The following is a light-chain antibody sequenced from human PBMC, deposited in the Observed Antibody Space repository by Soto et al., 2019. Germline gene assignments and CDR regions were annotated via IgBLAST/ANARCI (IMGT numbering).Light chain of an antibody. V-gene: IGKV1-5*03. CDR3: QHYGGMWT. J-gene: IGKJ1*01. CDR2: KAS. CDR1: QTISSW. Sequence: DIQMAESPSPLSGXXGXXXXXXFRASQTISSWLAWYQQKPGKAPKLLIYKASTLKGGVPSRFSGSGSGTEFTLTINSLQPDDFATYWCQHYGGMWTFGQGTKVDI.